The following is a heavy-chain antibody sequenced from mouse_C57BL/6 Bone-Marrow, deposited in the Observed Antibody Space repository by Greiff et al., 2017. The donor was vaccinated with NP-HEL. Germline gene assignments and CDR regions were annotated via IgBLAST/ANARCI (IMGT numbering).Heavy chain of an antibody. Sequence: EVQLMESGGGLVQSGRSLRLSCATSGFTFSDFYMEWVRQAPGKGLEWIAASRNKANDYTTAYSASVKGRFIVSRDTSQSILYRQMNALRAEDTAIYYCARDASDSSGLYYYARDYWGQGTSVTVSS. V-gene: IGHV7-1*01. CDR2: SRNKANDYTT. CDR3: ARDASDSSGLYYYARDY. CDR1: GFTFSDFY. D-gene: IGHD3-2*02. J-gene: IGHJ4*01.